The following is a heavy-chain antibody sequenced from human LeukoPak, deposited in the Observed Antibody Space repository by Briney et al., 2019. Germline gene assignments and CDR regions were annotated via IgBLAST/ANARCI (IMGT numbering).Heavy chain of an antibody. V-gene: IGHV1-46*01. CDR2: INPSGGST. CDR3: AREGSGSYFGFDY. CDR1: GYTFTTYY. D-gene: IGHD1-26*01. Sequence: ASVNVSFKASGYTFTTYYMHWVRQAPGQGLEWMGIINPSGGSTSYAQKFQGRVTMTRDTSTSTVYMELSSLRSEDTAVYYCAREGSGSYFGFDYWGQGTLVTVSS. J-gene: IGHJ4*02.